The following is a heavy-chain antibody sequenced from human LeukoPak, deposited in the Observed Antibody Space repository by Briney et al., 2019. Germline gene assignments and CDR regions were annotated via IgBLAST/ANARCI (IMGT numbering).Heavy chain of an antibody. CDR3: ARDLYYYGSGSFGKYYYYGMDV. CDR1: GYTFTGYY. D-gene: IGHD3-10*01. CDR2: INPNSGGT. J-gene: IGHJ6*02. V-gene: IGHV1-2*02. Sequence: ASVKVSCKASGYTFTGYYMHWVRQAPGQGLEWMGWINPNSGGTNYAQKFQGRVTMTRDTSISTAYMELSRLRSDDTAVYYCARDLYYYGSGSFGKYYYYGMDVWGQGTTVTVSS.